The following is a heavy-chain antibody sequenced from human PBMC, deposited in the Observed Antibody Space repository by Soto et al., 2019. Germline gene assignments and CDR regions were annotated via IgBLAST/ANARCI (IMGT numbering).Heavy chain of an antibody. D-gene: IGHD3-16*01. J-gene: IGHJ4*02. Sequence: EVQLVESGGGLVKPGGSLRLSCAASGFTFSSYSMNWVRQAPGKGLEWVSSISSSSSYIYYADSVKGRFTISRDNAKNSLYLQMNSLRAEDTAVYYCARDSWGIKRAPPEIYYFDYWGQGTLVTVSS. V-gene: IGHV3-21*01. CDR2: ISSSSSYI. CDR1: GFTFSSYS. CDR3: ARDSWGIKRAPPEIYYFDY.